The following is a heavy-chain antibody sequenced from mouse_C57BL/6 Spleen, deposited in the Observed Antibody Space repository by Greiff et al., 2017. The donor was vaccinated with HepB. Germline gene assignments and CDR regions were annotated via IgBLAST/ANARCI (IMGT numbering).Heavy chain of an antibody. CDR3: ARNYGSSYDAMDY. CDR2: ISSGSSTI. CDR1: GFTFSDYG. J-gene: IGHJ4*01. Sequence: EVMLVESGGGLVKPGGSLKLSCAASGFTFSDYGMHWVRQAPEKGLEWVAYISSGSSTIYYADTVKGRFTISRDNAKTTLFLQMTSLRSEDTAMYYCARNYGSSYDAMDYWGQGTSVTVSS. V-gene: IGHV5-17*01. D-gene: IGHD1-1*01.